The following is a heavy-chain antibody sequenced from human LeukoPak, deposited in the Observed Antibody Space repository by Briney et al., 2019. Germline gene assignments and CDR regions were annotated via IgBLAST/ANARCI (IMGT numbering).Heavy chain of an antibody. D-gene: IGHD1-26*01. J-gene: IGHJ4*02. V-gene: IGHV4-31*03. CDR3: ARDIAGRGYFDY. CDR2: IYYSGST. Sequence: SETLSLTCTVSGGSISSSSYYWSWIRQHPGKGLEWIGYIYYSGSTYYNPSLKSRVTISVDTSKNQFSLKLSSVTAADTAVYYCARDIAGRGYFDYWGQGTLVTVSS. CDR1: GGSISSSSYY.